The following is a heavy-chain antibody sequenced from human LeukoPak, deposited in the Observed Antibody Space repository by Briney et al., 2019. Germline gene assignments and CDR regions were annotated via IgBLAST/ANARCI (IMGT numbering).Heavy chain of an antibody. J-gene: IGHJ4*02. CDR2: ISSSSSYI. CDR1: GFTFSSYE. V-gene: IGHV3-21*05. Sequence: GGSLRLSCAASGFTFSSYEMNWVRQAPGKGLEWVSYISSSSSYIYYADSVKGRFTISRDNAKNSLYLQMNSLRAEDTAVYYCARDPVSGARNSFDYWGQGTLVTVSS. D-gene: IGHD3-10*01. CDR3: ARDPVSGARNSFDY.